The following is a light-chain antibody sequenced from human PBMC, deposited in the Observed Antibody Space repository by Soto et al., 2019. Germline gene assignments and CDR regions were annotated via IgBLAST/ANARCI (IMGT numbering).Light chain of an antibody. V-gene: IGKV3-15*01. J-gene: IGKJ1*01. CDR3: QQYNSYS. CDR2: GAS. Sequence: EVVMTQSPATLSVSPGERATLSCRASQSVSSNLAWYQQKPGQAPRLLIYGASTRATGLPGRFSGSGSGTEFTLTISSLQPDDFATYYCQQYNSYSFGQGTKVDIK. CDR1: QSVSSN.